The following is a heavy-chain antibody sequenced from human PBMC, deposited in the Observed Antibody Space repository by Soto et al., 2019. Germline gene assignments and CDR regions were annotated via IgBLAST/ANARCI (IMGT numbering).Heavy chain of an antibody. Sequence: QVQLVQSGAEVKKPGASVKVSCKASGYTFTSYDINWVRQATGQGLEWMGWMNPNSGNTGYAQKFQGRVTMTRNTSISTAYMELSSLRSEDTAVYYCARVYCSGGSCYDWFDPWGQGTLVTVSS. CDR1: GYTFTSYD. J-gene: IGHJ5*02. CDR2: MNPNSGNT. CDR3: ARVYCSGGSCYDWFDP. V-gene: IGHV1-8*01. D-gene: IGHD2-15*01.